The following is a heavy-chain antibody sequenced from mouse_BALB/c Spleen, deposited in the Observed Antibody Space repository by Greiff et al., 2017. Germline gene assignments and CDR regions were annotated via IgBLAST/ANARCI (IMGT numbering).Heavy chain of an antibody. CDR3: ARYHYGNNAVVDY. D-gene: IGHD2-1*01. J-gene: IGHJ2*01. V-gene: IGHV3-8*02. CDR1: GDSITSGY. Sequence: EVMLVESGPSLVKPSQTLSLTCSVTGDSITSGYWNWIRKFPGNKLEYMGYISYSGSTYYNPSLKSRISITRDTSKNQYYLQLNSVTTEDTATYYWARYHYGNNAVVDYGGQGTTLPVAS. CDR2: ISYSGST.